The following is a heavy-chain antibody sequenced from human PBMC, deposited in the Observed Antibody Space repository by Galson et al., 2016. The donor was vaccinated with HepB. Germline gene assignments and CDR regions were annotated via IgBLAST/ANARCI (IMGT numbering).Heavy chain of an antibody. D-gene: IGHD6-19*01. CDR2: IGGHTSST. V-gene: IGHV3-48*01. J-gene: IGHJ4*02. Sequence: CAASGFTFSSYGMNWVRQAPGRGLEWIAYIGGHTSSTFYADSVKGRFTISRDNAKNSLSLHMIGLRAEDTAVYYCARARYSSDAHPGYYFDYWGQGTLVPVSS. CDR1: GFTFSSYG. CDR3: ARARYSSDAHPGYYFDY.